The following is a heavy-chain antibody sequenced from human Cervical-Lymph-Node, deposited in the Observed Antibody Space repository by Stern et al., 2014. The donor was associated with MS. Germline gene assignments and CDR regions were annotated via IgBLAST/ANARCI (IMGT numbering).Heavy chain of an antibody. CDR3: ARSGGDSSGYYFHFDY. CDR1: GFTFSSYG. CDR2: RWYDGSNK. Sequence: VQLVESGGGVVQPGRSLRLSCAASGFTFSSYGMHWVRQAPGKGLEWVAVRWYDGSNKYYADSVKGRFTISRDNSKNTLYLQMNSLRAEDTAVYYCARSGGDSSGYYFHFDYWGQGTLVTVSS. J-gene: IGHJ4*02. D-gene: IGHD3-22*01. V-gene: IGHV3-33*01.